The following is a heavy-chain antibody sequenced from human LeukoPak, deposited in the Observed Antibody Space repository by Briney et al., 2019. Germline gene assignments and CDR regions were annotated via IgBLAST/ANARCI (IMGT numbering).Heavy chain of an antibody. CDR3: ARDLGGDYCSGGSCYTEYFQH. CDR1: GGTFSSYA. D-gene: IGHD2-15*01. V-gene: IGHV1-69*04. CDR2: IIPILGIA. J-gene: IGHJ1*01. Sequence: ASVKVSCKASGGTFSSYAISWVRQAPGQGLEWMGRIIPILGIANYAQKFQGRVTITADKSTSTAYMELSSLRSEDTAVYYCARDLGGDYCSGGSCYTEYFQHWGQGTLVTVSS.